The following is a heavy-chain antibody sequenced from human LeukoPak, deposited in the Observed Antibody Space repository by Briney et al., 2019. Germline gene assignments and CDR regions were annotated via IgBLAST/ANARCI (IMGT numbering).Heavy chain of an antibody. CDR1: GYTFSNFG. Sequence: GASVKVSCKTSGYTFSNFGINWVRQAPGQGLEWMGRIIPILGIANYAQKFQGRVTITADKSTSTAYMELSSLRSEDTAVYYCARDPRWYNWNDPHYYYYGMDVWGQGTTVTVSS. D-gene: IGHD1-1*01. CDR3: ARDPRWYNWNDPHYYYYGMDV. CDR2: IIPILGIA. J-gene: IGHJ6*02. V-gene: IGHV1-69*04.